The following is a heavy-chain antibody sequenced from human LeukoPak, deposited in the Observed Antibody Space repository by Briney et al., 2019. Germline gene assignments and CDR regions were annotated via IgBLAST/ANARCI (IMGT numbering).Heavy chain of an antibody. CDR1: GFTFSSYA. CDR3: ARDKNAYHSFDS. D-gene: IGHD2-2*01. V-gene: IGHV3-30-3*01. J-gene: IGHJ4*02. Sequence: GGSLRLSCAASGFTFSSYAMHWVRQAPGKGLEWVAVISYDGYEKNYGDPVKGRFTISRENFKSTLFLQMNSLRAEDTAVYYCARDKNAYHSFDSWGQGTLVIVSS. CDR2: ISYDGYEK.